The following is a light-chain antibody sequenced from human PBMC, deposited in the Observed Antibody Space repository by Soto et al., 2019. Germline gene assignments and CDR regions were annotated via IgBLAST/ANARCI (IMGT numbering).Light chain of an antibody. J-gene: IGKJ5*01. CDR2: EAS. CDR3: QQYGSPIT. Sequence: EIVLTQSPGTLSLSPGERATLSCRASQSVSSTYLAWYQQKPGQAPRLLMYEASTRATGIPARFSGSGSETEFTLTISSLQAEDFAVYYCQQYGSPITFGQGTRLEI. CDR1: QSVSSTY. V-gene: IGKV3-20*01.